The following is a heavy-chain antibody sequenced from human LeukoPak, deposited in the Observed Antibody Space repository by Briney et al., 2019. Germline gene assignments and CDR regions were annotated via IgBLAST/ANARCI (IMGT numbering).Heavy chain of an antibody. CDR3: AGAGGVKTAALDLDY. D-gene: IGHD6-25*01. Sequence: PEALSLTCTVSGGSISDYSWRWVRQPPGKGLERMGNIYYSGSANHNPSLTSRVTISRDTSKNQFSLKLTSVTTADTAVYYCAGAGGVKTAALDLDYWGQGTLVTVSS. CDR2: IYYSGSA. J-gene: IGHJ4*02. V-gene: IGHV4-59*01. CDR1: GGSISDYS.